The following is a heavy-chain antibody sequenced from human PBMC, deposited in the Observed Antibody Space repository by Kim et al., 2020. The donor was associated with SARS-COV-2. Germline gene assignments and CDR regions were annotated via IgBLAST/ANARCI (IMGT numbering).Heavy chain of an antibody. CDR3: ARAPTVTTHYYYYMDV. D-gene: IGHD4-4*01. CDR1: GYTFSSYY. Sequence: ASVKVSCKASGYTFSSYYLHWVRQAPGQGLEWMGIIIPSGGATNYARKFQGRVTMTRDTSTSTVYMELSSLRSEDTAVYYCARAPTVTTHYYYYMDVWGK. V-gene: IGHV1-46*01. CDR2: IIPSGGAT. J-gene: IGHJ6*03.